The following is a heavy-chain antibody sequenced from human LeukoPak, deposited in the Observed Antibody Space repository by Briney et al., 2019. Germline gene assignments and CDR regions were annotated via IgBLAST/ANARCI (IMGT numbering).Heavy chain of an antibody. D-gene: IGHD3-9*01. Sequence: PGGSLRLSCAASGFTFSDYYMSWIRQAPGKGLEWVSYISSSGGTIYYADSVKGRFTISRDNAKSSLYLQMNSLRAEDTAVYYCARGPLRYFDWLFYYWGQGTLVTVSS. V-gene: IGHV3-11*04. CDR1: GFTFSDYY. J-gene: IGHJ4*02. CDR2: ISSSGGTI. CDR3: ARGPLRYFDWLFYY.